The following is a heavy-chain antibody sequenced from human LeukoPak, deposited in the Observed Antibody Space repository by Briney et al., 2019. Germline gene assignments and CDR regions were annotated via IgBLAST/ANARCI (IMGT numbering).Heavy chain of an antibody. D-gene: IGHD6-19*01. J-gene: IGHJ4*02. CDR1: RFTLSNYW. V-gene: IGHV3-7*01. CDR2: IKQDGSEA. CDR3: ARQRGSGCLDY. Sequence: GGSLRLSCAASRFTLSNYWMSWVRQAPGEGLEWVANIKQDGSEAYYVDSVKGRFTISRDNAKNSLSLQMNSLRAEDTAVYYCARQRGSGCLDYWGQGTLVTVSS.